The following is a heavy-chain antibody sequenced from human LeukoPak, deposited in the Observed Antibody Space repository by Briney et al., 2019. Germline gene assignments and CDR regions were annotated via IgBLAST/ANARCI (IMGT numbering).Heavy chain of an antibody. CDR1: GFTFSSYT. D-gene: IGHD3-16*02. Sequence: GGSLRLSCAASGFTFSSYTMNWVRQAPGKGLEWVSSISSSSSYIYYADSVKGRFTISRDNAKNSQYLQMNSLRAEDTAVYYCARDSSYDYIWGSYRPDWFDPWGQGTLVTVSS. V-gene: IGHV3-21*01. J-gene: IGHJ5*02. CDR3: ARDSSYDYIWGSYRPDWFDP. CDR2: ISSSSSYI.